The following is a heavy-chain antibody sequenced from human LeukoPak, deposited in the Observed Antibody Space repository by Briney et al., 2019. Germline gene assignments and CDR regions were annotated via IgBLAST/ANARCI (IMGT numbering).Heavy chain of an antibody. CDR2: IYQSGST. V-gene: IGHV4-30-2*01. Sequence: PSQTLSLTCAVSGGSLSSGGYSWRWIRQPPGRGLEWIGYIYQSGSTYYNPSLKSRVTISVDRSKNQFSLKLSSVTAADTAVYYCARGGGMVRGVIDYYYYYGMDVWGKGTTVTVSS. J-gene: IGHJ6*04. CDR1: GGSLSSGGYS. CDR3: ARGGGMVRGVIDYYYYYGMDV. D-gene: IGHD3-10*01.